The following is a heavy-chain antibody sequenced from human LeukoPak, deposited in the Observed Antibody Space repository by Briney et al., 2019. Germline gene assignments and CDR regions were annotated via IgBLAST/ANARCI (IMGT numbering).Heavy chain of an antibody. J-gene: IGHJ4*02. CDR2: ISSEGSSI. CDR3: AKDKGYGSYYYDSSGYYY. CDR1: GFTFSSYW. Sequence: GGSLRLSCAASGFTFSSYWMHWVRQAPGKGLVWVSRISSEGSSISYADSVKGRFTISRDNAKNTLYLQMNSLRAEDTAVYYCAKDKGYGSYYYDSSGYYYWGQGTLVTVSS. D-gene: IGHD3-22*01. V-gene: IGHV3-74*01.